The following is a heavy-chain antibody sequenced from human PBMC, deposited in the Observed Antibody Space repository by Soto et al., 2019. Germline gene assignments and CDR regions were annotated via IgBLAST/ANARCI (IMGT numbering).Heavy chain of an antibody. V-gene: IGHV4-59*01. CDR2: IYYSGST. CDR3: ARGRITMIVVGDDAFDI. CDR1: GGSISSYY. D-gene: IGHD3-22*01. Sequence: SETLSLTCTVSGGSISSYYWSWIRQPPGKGLEWIGYIYYSGSTNYNPSLKSRVTISVDTSKNQFSLKLSSVTAADTAVYYCARGRITMIVVGDDAFDIWGQGTMVTVSS. J-gene: IGHJ3*02.